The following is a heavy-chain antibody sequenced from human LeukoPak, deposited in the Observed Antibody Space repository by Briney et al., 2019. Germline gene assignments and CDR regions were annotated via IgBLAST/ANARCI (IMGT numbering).Heavy chain of an antibody. V-gene: IGHV3-53*05. CDR1: GFTVSSNY. CDR2: IYSGGST. D-gene: IGHD2-21*02. CDR3: ARECGGDGPDAIDI. Sequence: PGGSLSLSCAASGFTVSSNYMSWIRQGPGKGLEWVSVIYSGGSTYYADSVMGRFTISRDNSKNTLYLQMNSLRAADTAVYYCARECGGDGPDAIDIWGQGTIVTVSS. J-gene: IGHJ3*02.